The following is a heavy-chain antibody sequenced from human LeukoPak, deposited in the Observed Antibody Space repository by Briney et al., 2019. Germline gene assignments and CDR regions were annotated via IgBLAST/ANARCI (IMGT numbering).Heavy chain of an antibody. Sequence: GGSLRLSCAASGFTFSSYSMNWVRQAPGKGLEWVSYISSSSSTIYYADSVKGRFTISRDNAKNSLYLQMNSPRAEDTAVYYCAGSFGGVIASVDYYYGMDVWGQGTTVTVSS. J-gene: IGHJ6*02. CDR3: AGSFGGVIASVDYYYGMDV. CDR1: GFTFSSYS. CDR2: ISSSSSTI. V-gene: IGHV3-48*04. D-gene: IGHD3-16*02.